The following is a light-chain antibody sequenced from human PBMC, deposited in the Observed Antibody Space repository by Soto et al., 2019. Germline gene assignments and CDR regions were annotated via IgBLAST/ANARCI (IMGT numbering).Light chain of an antibody. CDR1: SSDVGSYNL. Sequence: QSALTQPASVSGSPGQSITISCTGTSSDVGSYNLVSWYQQHPGKAPKLMIYEGSKRPSGVSNRFSGSKSGNTASLTISGLQAADEAYYYCCSYAGSSLFGGGTKLTVL. J-gene: IGLJ2*01. CDR3: CSYAGSSL. V-gene: IGLV2-23*01. CDR2: EGS.